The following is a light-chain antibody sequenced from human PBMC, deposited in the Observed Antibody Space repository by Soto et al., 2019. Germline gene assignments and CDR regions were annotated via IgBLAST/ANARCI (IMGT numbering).Light chain of an antibody. J-gene: IGKJ1*01. V-gene: IGKV3-20*01. CDR3: QQYGSSAWT. Sequence: EIVLTQSPGTVSLSPGERATLSCRASQTVSSSYLAWYQHKPGQAPRLLIYGASTRATGIPDRFSGSGSGTDFTLTISRLEAEDFAVYYCQQYGSSAWTFGRGTNMEIK. CDR1: QTVSSSY. CDR2: GAS.